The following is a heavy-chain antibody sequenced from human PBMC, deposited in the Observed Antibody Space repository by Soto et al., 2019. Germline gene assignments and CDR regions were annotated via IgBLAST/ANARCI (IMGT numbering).Heavy chain of an antibody. CDR1: GYTFTSYA. J-gene: IGHJ5*02. D-gene: IGHD3-10*01. V-gene: IGHV1-3*01. CDR2: INAGNGNT. CDR3: ARGIWFGEPPGGAGMP. Sequence: QVQLVQSGAEVKKPGASVKVSCKASGYTFTSYAMHWVRQAPGQRLEWMGWINAGNGNTKYSQKFQGRVTITRDTSASTAYRELSSLRSEDTAVYYCARGIWFGEPPGGAGMPWGQGALVTVSS.